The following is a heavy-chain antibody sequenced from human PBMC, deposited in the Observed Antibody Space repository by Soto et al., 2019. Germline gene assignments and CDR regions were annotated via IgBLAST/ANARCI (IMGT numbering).Heavy chain of an antibody. V-gene: IGHV3-23*01. D-gene: IGHD4-17*01. CDR2: IGGSGGSA. CDR1: GFTFSSYA. Sequence: EVQLLESGGGLIQPGGSLRLSCAASGFTFSSYAMSWVRQVPGKGLEWVSGIGGSGGSAYYAGSVKGRFTITRDNSKNTLYLQMNSLRAEDSAVYHCAKHGESHCYSHLDVWGKGTTVTVSS. CDR3: AKHGESHCYSHLDV. J-gene: IGHJ6*03.